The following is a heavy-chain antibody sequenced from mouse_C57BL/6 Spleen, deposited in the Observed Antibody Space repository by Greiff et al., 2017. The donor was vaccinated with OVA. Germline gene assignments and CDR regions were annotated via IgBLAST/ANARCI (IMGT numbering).Heavy chain of an antibody. J-gene: IGHJ4*01. D-gene: IGHD1-1*01. CDR3: ARRGGSSYGYYAMDY. CDR2: IDPSDSYT. V-gene: IGHV1-69*01. CDR1: GYTFTSYW. Sequence: QVQLQPPGAELVMPGASVKLSCKASGYTFTSYWMHWVKQRPGQGLEWIGEIDPSDSYTNYNQKFKGKSTLTVAKSSSTAYMQLSSLTSEDSAVYYCARRGGSSYGYYAMDYWGQGTSVTVSS.